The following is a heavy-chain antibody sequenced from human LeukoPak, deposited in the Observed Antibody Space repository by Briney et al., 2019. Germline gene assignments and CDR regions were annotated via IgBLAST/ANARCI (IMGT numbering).Heavy chain of an antibody. CDR2: IYYSGST. CDR3: ARCIYSYGRFDY. D-gene: IGHD5-18*01. J-gene: IGHJ4*02. Sequence: SETLSLTCAVDGGSFSGYYWSWLRQPPGKGLEWVGSIYYSGSTYYNPTLKSRVTISVDTSKNQFSLKLSSVTAADTDVYYCARCIYSYGRFDYWGQGTLVTVSS. V-gene: IGHV4-34*01. CDR1: GGSFSGYY.